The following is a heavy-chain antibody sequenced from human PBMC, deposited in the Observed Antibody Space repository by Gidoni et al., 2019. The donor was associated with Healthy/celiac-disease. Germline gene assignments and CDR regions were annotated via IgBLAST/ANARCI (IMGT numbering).Heavy chain of an antibody. CDR3: AKTFDYYDSSGYPDY. D-gene: IGHD3-22*01. Sequence: QVQLVQSGAEVTKPGASVKVSCKASGYTFPGYYIHWVRQSPGQGLEWMGRIHPNSGGTNYAQKFQGRVTMTRDTSISTAYMELSRLRSDDTAVYYCAKTFDYYDSSGYPDYWGQGTLVTVSS. J-gene: IGHJ4*02. CDR1: GYTFPGYY. CDR2: IHPNSGGT. V-gene: IGHV1-2*06.